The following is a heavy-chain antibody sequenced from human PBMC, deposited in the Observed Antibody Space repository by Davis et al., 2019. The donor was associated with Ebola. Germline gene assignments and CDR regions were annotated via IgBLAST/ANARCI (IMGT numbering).Heavy chain of an antibody. J-gene: IGHJ6*02. CDR1: GFTFSGSA. Sequence: GGSLRLSCAASGFTFSGSAMHWVRQASGKGLEWVGRIRSKANSYATAYAASVKGRFTISRDNAKNSLYLQMNSLRAEDTAVYYCARKEPAIYFYYYGMDVWGQGTTVTVSS. D-gene: IGHD2-21*02. CDR2: IRSKANSYAT. CDR3: ARKEPAIYFYYYGMDV. V-gene: IGHV3-73*01.